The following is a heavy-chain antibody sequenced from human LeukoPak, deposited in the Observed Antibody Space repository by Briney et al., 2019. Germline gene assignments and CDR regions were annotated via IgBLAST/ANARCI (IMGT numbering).Heavy chain of an antibody. J-gene: IGHJ3*02. V-gene: IGHV1-2*02. D-gene: IGHD6-19*01. Sequence: ASVKVSCKASGYTFTDYALHWVRQAPGEGLEWMGWINPNSGGTKYAQKFQGRVTMTRDTSINTAYMEVRRLTSDDTAVYYCARERGTLAVAGDAFDIWGQGTMVTVSS. CDR1: GYTFTDYA. CDR3: ARERGTLAVAGDAFDI. CDR2: INPNSGGT.